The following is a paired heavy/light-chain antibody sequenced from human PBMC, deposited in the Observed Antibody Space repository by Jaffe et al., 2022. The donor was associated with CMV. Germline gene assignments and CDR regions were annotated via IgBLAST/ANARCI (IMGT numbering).Light chain of an antibody. Sequence: DIVLTQSPGTLSLSPGERATLSCRASQSIDSNYLTWYQQKPGQAPRLLIYGASTRATGIPDRFSGSGSGTDFTLTISRLEPEDFVVYYCQHYRESLLVTFGGGTKVEIK. CDR3: QHYRESLLVT. V-gene: IGKV3-20*01. CDR1: QSIDSNY. J-gene: IGKJ4*01. CDR2: GAS.
Heavy chain of an antibody. Sequence: QVQLQESGPGLVKPSETLSLTCTVPGGSISSYYWNWIRQPPEKGLEWIGYVHSKGRTNYSPSLKSRLTMSVDTSKNQVSLKVSSVTAADTAVYFCARWSYAWRAFDMWGQGTTVIASS. CDR2: VHSKGRT. V-gene: IGHV4-59*01. D-gene: IGHD1-1*01. J-gene: IGHJ3*02. CDR1: GGSISSYY. CDR3: ARWSYAWRAFDM.